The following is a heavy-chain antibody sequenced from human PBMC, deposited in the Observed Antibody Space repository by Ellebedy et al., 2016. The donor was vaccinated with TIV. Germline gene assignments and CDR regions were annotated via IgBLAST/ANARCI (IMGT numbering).Heavy chain of an antibody. CDR3: GRGQQKLNH. CDR1: GVTFRDYA. D-gene: IGHD6-13*01. J-gene: IGHJ4*02. CDR2: IGSGDAYI. V-gene: IGHV3-21*01. Sequence: PGGSLTLSCVVSGVTFRDYAVNWVRQAQGKGLGWVSSIGSGDAYIKYADSVTGRFTVSTDNAKNSLYLQMNNLSVEDTAVYYCGRGQQKLNHWGQGTLVTVSS.